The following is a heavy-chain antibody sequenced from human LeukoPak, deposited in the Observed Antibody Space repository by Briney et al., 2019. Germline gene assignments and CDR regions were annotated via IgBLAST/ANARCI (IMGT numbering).Heavy chain of an antibody. Sequence: GGSLRLSCVASGFTFSDCEMNWVRQAPGKGLEWVSYINKRGSPISYADSVKGRFTISRDNAKSSLYLQMNNLRADDTAVYYCARDPRNYYDSSGYYDYWGQGTLVTVSS. CDR3: ARDPRNYYDSSGYYDY. D-gene: IGHD3-22*01. J-gene: IGHJ4*02. CDR2: INKRGSPI. CDR1: GFTFSDCE. V-gene: IGHV3-48*03.